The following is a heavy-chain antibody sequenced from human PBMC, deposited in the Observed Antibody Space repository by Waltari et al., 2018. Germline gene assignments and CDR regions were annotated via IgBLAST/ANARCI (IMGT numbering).Heavy chain of an antibody. CDR2: ISYDGSKK. Sequence: QAQLVESGGGAVQPGRSLRLSCAASGFSFNSFALHWVRQAPGKGPEWLAVISYDGSKKLYAESVKGRFTISRDNSKNVVYLQVDSLRPEDTAVYYCARDGYSGHLDPWGQGTLVTVSS. V-gene: IGHV3-30*07. J-gene: IGHJ5*02. CDR3: ARDGYSGHLDP. CDR1: GFSFNSFA. D-gene: IGHD5-12*01.